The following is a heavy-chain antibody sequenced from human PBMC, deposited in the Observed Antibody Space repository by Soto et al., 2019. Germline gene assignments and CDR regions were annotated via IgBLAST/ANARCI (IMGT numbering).Heavy chain of an antibody. Sequence: EVQLVESGGGLVKPGGSLRLSCAASGFTFSSYSMNWVRQAPGKGLEWVSSISSSSYIYYADSVKGRFTISRDNAKNSLYLQMNSLRAEDTAVYYCARVAGWELTYFDYWGQGTLVTVSS. D-gene: IGHD1-26*01. CDR1: GFTFSSYS. J-gene: IGHJ4*02. V-gene: IGHV3-21*01. CDR2: ISSSSYI. CDR3: ARVAGWELTYFDY.